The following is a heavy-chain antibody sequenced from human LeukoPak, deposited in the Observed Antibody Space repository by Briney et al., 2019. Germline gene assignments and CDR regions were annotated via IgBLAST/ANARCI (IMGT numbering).Heavy chain of an antibody. CDR2: IYYSGST. CDR3: ARDSGYNYFDY. D-gene: IGHD5-12*01. CDR1: GGSFSGYY. J-gene: IGHJ4*02. V-gene: IGHV4-59*01. Sequence: SETLSLTCAVYGGSFSGYYWSWIRQPPGKGLEWIGYIYYSGSTNYNPSLKSRVTISVDTSKNQFSLKLSSVTAADTAVHYCARDSGYNYFDYWGQGTLVTVSS.